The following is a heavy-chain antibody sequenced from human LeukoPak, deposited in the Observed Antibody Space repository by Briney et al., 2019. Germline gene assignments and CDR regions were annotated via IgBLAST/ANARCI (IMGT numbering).Heavy chain of an antibody. CDR2: MNPNSGNT. V-gene: IGHV1-8*03. Sequence: ASVKVSCKASGGTFSSYDINWVRQATGQGLEWMGWMNPNSGNTGYAQKFQGRVTITRNTSISTAYMELSSLRSEDTAVYYCARDSSEYYYDSSGFADYWGQGTLVTVSS. J-gene: IGHJ4*02. CDR3: ARDSSEYYYDSSGFADY. CDR1: GGTFSSYD. D-gene: IGHD3-22*01.